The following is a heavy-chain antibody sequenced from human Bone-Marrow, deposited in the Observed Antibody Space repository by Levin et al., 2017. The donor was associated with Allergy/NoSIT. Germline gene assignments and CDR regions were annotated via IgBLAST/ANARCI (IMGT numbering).Heavy chain of an antibody. Sequence: ASVKVSCKVSGYTLSELSMHWVRQTPGKGLEWVGGFDPEDGETIYAQKFQGRVTMTEDTSTDTAYMELSSLRSEDTAVYYCAANRLRWGIDKRRVSGRRGETDGMDVWGQGTTVTVSS. V-gene: IGHV1-24*01. CDR3: AANRLRWGIDKRRVSGRRGETDGMDV. D-gene: IGHD3-10*01. CDR2: FDPEDGET. J-gene: IGHJ6*02. CDR1: GYTLSELS.